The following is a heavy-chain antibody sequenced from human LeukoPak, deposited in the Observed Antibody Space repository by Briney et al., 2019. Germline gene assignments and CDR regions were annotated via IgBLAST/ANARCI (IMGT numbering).Heavy chain of an antibody. Sequence: GGSFRLSSVVSGGTVIVNYVSGFRHPPGRELEGVGVIYSDGSTYYSDSVKARFIISRDNSKNPVYLQMNRLGVEDTAVYYCARDDRDADDNRDYYALDVWGKGTTVTVSS. J-gene: IGHJ6*04. D-gene: IGHD1-1*01. CDR2: IYSDGST. V-gene: IGHV3-66*01. CDR3: ARDDRDADDNRDYYALDV. CDR1: GGTVIVNY.